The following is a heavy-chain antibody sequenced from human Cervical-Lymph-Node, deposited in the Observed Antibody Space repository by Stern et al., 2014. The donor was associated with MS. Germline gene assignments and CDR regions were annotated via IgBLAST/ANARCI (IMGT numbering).Heavy chain of an antibody. Sequence: EVQLVESGGGLVQPGRSLRLSCAASGFTFDDYAMYWVRQAPGKGLEWVSGIIWNSGSKAYADSVKGRFTISRDNAKNSLYLQMNSLRTEDTALYYCAKGGGSYFNNYLDPWGQGTLVTVSS. CDR1: GFTFDDYA. J-gene: IGHJ5*02. CDR3: AKGGGSYFNNYLDP. D-gene: IGHD1-26*01. CDR2: IIWNSGSK. V-gene: IGHV3-9*01.